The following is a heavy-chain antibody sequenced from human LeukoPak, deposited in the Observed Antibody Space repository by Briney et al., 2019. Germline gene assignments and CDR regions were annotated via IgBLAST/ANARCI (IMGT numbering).Heavy chain of an antibody. Sequence: GGSLRLSCAASGFSFSTYSMTWVRQAPGKGLEWVSYISPSSSPIYYADSVKGRFTISRDNAKNSLYLQMNSLRAEDTAVYYCARDIGGMTTDYYFDYWGQGTLVSVPS. CDR2: ISPSSSPI. CDR1: GFSFSTYS. V-gene: IGHV3-48*04. D-gene: IGHD4-11*01. J-gene: IGHJ4*02. CDR3: ARDIGGMTTDYYFDY.